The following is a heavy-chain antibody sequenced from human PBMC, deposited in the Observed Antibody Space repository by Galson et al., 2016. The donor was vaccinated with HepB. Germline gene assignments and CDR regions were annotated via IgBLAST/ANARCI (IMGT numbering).Heavy chain of an antibody. CDR1: GGSISSYY. CDR3: ARDNWSLLRAFDI. V-gene: IGHV4-59*01. CDR2: IYYSGST. Sequence: ATLSLTCTVSGGSISSYYWSWIRQPPGKGLEWIGYIYYSGSTNYNPSLKSRVTISVDTSKNQFSLKLSSVTAADTAVDYCARDNWSLLRAFDIWGQGTMVTVSS. D-gene: IGHD3-3*01. J-gene: IGHJ3*02.